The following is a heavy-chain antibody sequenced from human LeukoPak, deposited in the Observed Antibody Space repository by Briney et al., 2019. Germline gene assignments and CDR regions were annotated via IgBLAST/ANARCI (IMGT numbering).Heavy chain of an antibody. CDR1: GYSFTSYW. V-gene: IGHV5-51*01. Sequence: GESLKISCKGSGYSFTSYWIGWVRRMPGKGLEWMGIIYPGDSDTRYSPSFQGQVTISADKSISTAYLPWSSLKASDTAMYYCARHQGRYGDYAEVWFDPWGQGTLVTVSS. CDR2: IYPGDSDT. CDR3: ARHQGRYGDYAEVWFDP. D-gene: IGHD4-17*01. J-gene: IGHJ5*02.